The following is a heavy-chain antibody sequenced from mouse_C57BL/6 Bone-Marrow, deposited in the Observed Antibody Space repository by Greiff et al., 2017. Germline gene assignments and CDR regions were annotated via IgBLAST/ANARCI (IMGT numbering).Heavy chain of an antibody. Sequence: EVQGVESGGGLVQPKGSLKLSCAASGFTFNTYAMHWVRQAPGKGLEWVARIRSKSSNYATYYADSVKDRFTISRDDSQSMLYLQMNNLKTEDTAMYYCVRDNYYGSSYAMDYWGQGTSVTVSS. D-gene: IGHD1-1*01. V-gene: IGHV10-3*01. CDR1: GFTFNTYA. CDR2: IRSKSSNYAT. J-gene: IGHJ4*01. CDR3: VRDNYYGSSYAMDY.